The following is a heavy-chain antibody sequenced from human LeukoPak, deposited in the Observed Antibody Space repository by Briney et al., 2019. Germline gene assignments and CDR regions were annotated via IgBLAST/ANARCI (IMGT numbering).Heavy chain of an antibody. V-gene: IGHV1-2*02. D-gene: IGHD2-2*02. CDR3: ARDLYRSSTSCYKDWFDP. Sequence: ASVKVSCKASGYTFTGYYMHWVRQAPGQGLEWMGWINPNSGGTNYAQKFQGRVTMTRDTSISTAYMELSRLRSDDTAVYYCARDLYRSSTSCYKDWFDPWGQGTLVTVSS. CDR1: GYTFTGYY. J-gene: IGHJ5*02. CDR2: INPNSGGT.